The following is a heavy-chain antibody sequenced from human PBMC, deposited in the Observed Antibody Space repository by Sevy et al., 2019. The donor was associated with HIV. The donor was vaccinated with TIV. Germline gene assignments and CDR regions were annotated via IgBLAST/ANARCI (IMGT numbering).Heavy chain of an antibody. V-gene: IGHV1-18*01. Sequence: ASVKVSCKASGYTFTSYGISWVRQAPGQGLEWMGWISAYNGNTNYAQNLQGRVTMTTDTSTSTAYMELRSLRSDDTAVYYCARGGPRTIGRIVVVTASYDYWGQGTLVTVSS. CDR1: GYTFTSYG. CDR3: ARGGPRTIGRIVVVTASYDY. CDR2: ISAYNGNT. D-gene: IGHD2-21*02. J-gene: IGHJ4*02.